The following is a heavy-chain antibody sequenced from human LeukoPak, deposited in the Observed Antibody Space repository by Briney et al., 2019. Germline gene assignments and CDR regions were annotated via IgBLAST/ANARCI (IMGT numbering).Heavy chain of an antibody. CDR1: GGSISSSNW. V-gene: IGHV4-4*02. CDR3: ARVVGCSGGSCYEDNWFDP. D-gene: IGHD2-15*01. CDR2: IYHSGST. J-gene: IGHJ5*02. Sequence: SETLSLTCAVSGGSISSSNWWSWVRQPPGKGLEWIGEIYHSGSTNYNPSLKSRVTISVDKSKNQFSLKLSSVTAADTAVYYCARVVGCSGGSCYEDNWFDPGGQGTLVTVSS.